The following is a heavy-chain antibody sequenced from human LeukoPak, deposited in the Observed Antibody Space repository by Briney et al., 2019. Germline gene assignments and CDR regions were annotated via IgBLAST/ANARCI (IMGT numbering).Heavy chain of an antibody. CDR3: AREDTAMDLRNYYYYMDV. J-gene: IGHJ6*03. Sequence: SQTLSLTCAISGDSVSSNSAAWNWIRQSPSRGLEWLGRTYYRSKWYNDYAVSVKSRITINPDTSKNQFSLQLNSVTPEDTAVYYCAREDTAMDLRNYYYYMDVWGKGTTVTVSS. CDR1: GDSVSSNSAA. V-gene: IGHV6-1*01. CDR2: TYYRSKWYN. D-gene: IGHD5-18*01.